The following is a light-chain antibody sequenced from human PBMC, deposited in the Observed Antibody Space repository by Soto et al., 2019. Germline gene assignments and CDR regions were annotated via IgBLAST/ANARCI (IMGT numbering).Light chain of an antibody. J-gene: IGKJ4*01. CDR2: AAS. CDR3: LQPNSYPLT. V-gene: IGKV1-17*03. Sequence: DIQMTQSPSAMSASVGDRVTITCRASQDINNYLVWFQQKPGTVPKRLIYAASSLQSGVPSRFSGSRSGTEFTLTIRSLQPEDFATYYFLQPNSYPLTFGGGTKVEIK. CDR1: QDINNY.